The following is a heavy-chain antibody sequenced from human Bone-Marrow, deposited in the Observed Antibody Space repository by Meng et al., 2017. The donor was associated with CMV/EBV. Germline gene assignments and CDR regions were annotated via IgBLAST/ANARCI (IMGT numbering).Heavy chain of an antibody. CDR3: AREYWGPEY. D-gene: IGHD7-27*01. V-gene: IGHV3-30*02. J-gene: IGHJ4*02. Sequence: GGSLRLSCAASGFTFSSYGMHWVRQAPGKGLEWVAFIRYDGSNKYYADSVKGRFTMSRDNAKNSVYLQMNGLRAEDTAVYYCAREYWGPEYWGQGTLVTVSS. CDR1: GFTFSSYG. CDR2: IRYDGSNK.